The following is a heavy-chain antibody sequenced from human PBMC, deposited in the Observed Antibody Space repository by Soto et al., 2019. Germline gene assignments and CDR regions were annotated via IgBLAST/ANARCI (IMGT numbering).Heavy chain of an antibody. CDR1: GLSFSGYY. CDR2: VYHTGSA. D-gene: IGHD2-2*01. Sequence: SVILSLTYAFYGLSFSGYYWSLIRPPPGKGLEWIGEVYHTGSANYNASLKSRVSISLDTSNYQFSLKLSSVTAADTAVYYCARTFCSTTRCQAHDMDGWGQGNTVTVS. J-gene: IGHJ6*02. CDR3: ARTFCSTTRCQAHDMDG. V-gene: IGHV4-34*01.